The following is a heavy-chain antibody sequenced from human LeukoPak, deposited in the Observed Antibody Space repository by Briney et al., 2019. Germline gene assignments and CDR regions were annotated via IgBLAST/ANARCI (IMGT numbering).Heavy chain of an antibody. CDR2: IFVGSGNT. Sequence: GAAVKVSCKASGFTFTSSAVQGVRQARGQRGEGRGWIFVGSGNTNYAQKFQERVTITRDTSASTAYMELSSLRSEDTAVDYCARDHSSSWSEYFQHWGQGTLVTVSS. V-gene: IGHV1-58*01. CDR3: ARDHSSSWSEYFQH. CDR1: GFTFTSSA. J-gene: IGHJ1*01. D-gene: IGHD6-13*01.